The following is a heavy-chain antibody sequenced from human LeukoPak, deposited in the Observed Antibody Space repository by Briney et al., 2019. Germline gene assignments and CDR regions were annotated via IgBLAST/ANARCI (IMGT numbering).Heavy chain of an antibody. V-gene: IGHV4-59*12. Sequence: SSETLSLTCTVSGGSISSYYWSWIRQPPGKGLEWIGYIYYSGSTNYNPSLKSRVTISVDTSKNQFSLKLSSVTAADTAVYYCARARMTYYYDSSGRRGLDPWGQGTLVTVSS. D-gene: IGHD3-22*01. CDR1: GGSISSYY. J-gene: IGHJ5*02. CDR3: ARARMTYYYDSSGRRGLDP. CDR2: IYYSGST.